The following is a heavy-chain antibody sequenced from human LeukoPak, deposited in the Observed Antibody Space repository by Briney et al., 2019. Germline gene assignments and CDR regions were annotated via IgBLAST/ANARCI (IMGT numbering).Heavy chain of an antibody. Sequence: GASVKVSCKASGYTFTSYDVSWVRQAPGQGLEWMGWISAYNGNTNYAEKLQGRVTMTTDTSTSTAYMELRSLRSDDTAVYYCARDFRIVGDDAFGIWGQGTMVTVSS. CDR1: GYTFTSYD. CDR2: ISAYNGNT. J-gene: IGHJ3*02. V-gene: IGHV1-18*01. D-gene: IGHD1-26*01. CDR3: ARDFRIVGDDAFGI.